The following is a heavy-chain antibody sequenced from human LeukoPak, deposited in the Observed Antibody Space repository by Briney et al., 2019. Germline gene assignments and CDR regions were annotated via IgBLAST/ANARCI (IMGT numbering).Heavy chain of an antibody. CDR3: ASHYGSGSNGPDY. D-gene: IGHD3-10*01. V-gene: IGHV3-30*02. CDR2: IRYDGSNK. CDR1: GFTFSSYG. J-gene: IGHJ4*02. Sequence: PGGSLRLSCAASGFTFSSYGVHWVRQAPGKGLEWVAFIRYDGSNKYYADSVKGRFTISRDNSKNTLYLQMNSLRAEDTAVYYCASHYGSGSNGPDYWGQGTLVTVSS.